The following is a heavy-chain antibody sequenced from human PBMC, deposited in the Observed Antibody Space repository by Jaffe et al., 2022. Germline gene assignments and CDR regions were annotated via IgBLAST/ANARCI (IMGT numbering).Heavy chain of an antibody. J-gene: IGHJ4*02. CDR1: GYTFTSYY. D-gene: IGHD1-26*01. Sequence: QVQLVQSGAEVKKPGASVKVSCKASGYTFTSYYMHWVRQAPGQGLEWMGIINPSGGSTSYAQKFQGRVTMTRDTSTSTVYMELSSLRSEDTAVYYCARDSSPTTTLGLIDYWGQGTLVTVSS. CDR3: ARDSSPTTTLGLIDY. V-gene: IGHV1-46*01. CDR2: INPSGGST.